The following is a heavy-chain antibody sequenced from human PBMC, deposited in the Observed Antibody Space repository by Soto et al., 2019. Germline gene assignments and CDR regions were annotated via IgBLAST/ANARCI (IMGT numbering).Heavy chain of an antibody. CDR2: INPNSGGT. V-gene: IGHV1-2*04. D-gene: IGHD2-15*01. J-gene: IGHJ3*02. CDR1: GYTFTCYY. CDR3: AKVNGYCSGGSCYSGVAFDI. Sequence: ASVKVSCKASGYTFTCYYIHWVRQAPGQGLEWMGWINPNSGGTNYAQKFQGWVTMTRDTSISTAYMELSRLRSDDTAVYYCAKVNGYCSGGSCYSGVAFDIWGQGTMVTVSS.